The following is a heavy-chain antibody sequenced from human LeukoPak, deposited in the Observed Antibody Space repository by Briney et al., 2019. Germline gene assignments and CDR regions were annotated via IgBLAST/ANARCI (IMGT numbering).Heavy chain of an antibody. CDR2: IGISSGPV. Sequence: HPGGSLRPSCAASGFTFANHAMNWVRQTPGGRLEWVSFIGISSGPVLYADSVKGRFTISRDNAKASVFLQMSSLRAEDTAVYYCARALGYTSSYSFDYWGQGALVTVSS. CDR1: GFTFANHA. D-gene: IGHD2-2*01. V-gene: IGHV3-48*04. CDR3: ARALGYTSSYSFDY. J-gene: IGHJ4*02.